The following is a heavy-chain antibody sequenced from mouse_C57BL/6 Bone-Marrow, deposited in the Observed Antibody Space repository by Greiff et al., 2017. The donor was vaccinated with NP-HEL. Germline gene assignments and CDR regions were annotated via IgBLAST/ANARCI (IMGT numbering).Heavy chain of an antibody. Sequence: EVKLMESGGGLVKPGGSLKLSCAASGFTFSSYTMSWVRQTPEKRLEWVATISGGGGNTYYPDSVKGRFTISRDNAKNTLYLQMSSLRSEDTALYYCATGISAMDYWGQGTSVTVSS. CDR2: ISGGGGNT. V-gene: IGHV5-9*01. CDR1: GFTFSSYT. J-gene: IGHJ4*01. D-gene: IGHD4-1*01. CDR3: ATGISAMDY.